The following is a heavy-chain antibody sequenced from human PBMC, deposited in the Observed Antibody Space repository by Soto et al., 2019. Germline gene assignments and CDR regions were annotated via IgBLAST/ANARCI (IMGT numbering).Heavy chain of an antibody. D-gene: IGHD3-3*01. J-gene: IGHJ4*02. V-gene: IGHV1-3*01. CDR3: ARDDGVVYDFWSGYYPFDY. CDR1: GYTFTSYA. Sequence: QVQLVQSGAEVKKPGASVKVSCKASGYTFTSYAMHWVRQAPGQRLEWMGWINAGNGNTKYSQKFQGRVTITRDTSASTAYMELSSLRSDDTAVYYCARDDGVVYDFWSGYYPFDYWGQGTLVTVSS. CDR2: INAGNGNT.